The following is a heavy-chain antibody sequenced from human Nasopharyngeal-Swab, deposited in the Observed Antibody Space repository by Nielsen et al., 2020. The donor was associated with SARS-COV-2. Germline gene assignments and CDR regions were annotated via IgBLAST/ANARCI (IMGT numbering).Heavy chain of an antibody. D-gene: IGHD3-10*01. J-gene: IGHJ6*02. CDR3: ALDHCSGTYGMDV. V-gene: IGHV5-51*01. CDR1: GYSFTAYY. Sequence: KISCNASGYSFTAYYVACVRQMPGKGLQWLGIIYTGDSDTRYSPSSQGQVTISVDKSINTAYLQWRNLKASDAAMYFCALDHCSGTYGMDVWGQGTRVTVSS. CDR2: IYTGDSDT.